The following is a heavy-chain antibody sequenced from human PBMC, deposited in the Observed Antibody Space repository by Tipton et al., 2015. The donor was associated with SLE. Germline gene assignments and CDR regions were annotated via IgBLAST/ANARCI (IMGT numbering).Heavy chain of an antibody. J-gene: IGHJ4*02. Sequence: SLRLSCAASGFIFSSYAISWVRQAPGKGLEWVSAISGSGGSTYYADSVKGRFTISRDNSKRVLDLQMNSLSAEDTAIYYCAILQAYCSTSSCHGLDFWGQGTHVTVSS. D-gene: IGHD2-21*01. V-gene: IGHV3-23*01. CDR2: ISGSGGST. CDR3: AILQAYCSTSSCHGLDF. CDR1: GFIFSSYA.